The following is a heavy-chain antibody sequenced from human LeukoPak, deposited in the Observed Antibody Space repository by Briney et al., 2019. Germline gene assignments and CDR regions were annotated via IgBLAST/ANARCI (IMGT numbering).Heavy chain of an antibody. J-gene: IGHJ4*02. V-gene: IGHV3-30*04. CDR1: GFTFSSYA. D-gene: IGHD5-24*01. CDR3: AKGDLKMATITAAFDY. Sequence: PGGSLRLSCAASGFTFSSYAMHWVRQAPGKGLEWVAVISYDGSNKYYADSVKGRFTISRDNSKNTLYLQMNSLRAEDTAVYYCAKGDLKMATITAAFDYWGQGTLVTVSS. CDR2: ISYDGSNK.